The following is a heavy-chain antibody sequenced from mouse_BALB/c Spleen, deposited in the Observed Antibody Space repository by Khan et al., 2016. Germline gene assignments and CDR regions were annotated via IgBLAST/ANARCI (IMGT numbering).Heavy chain of an antibody. D-gene: IGHD2-2*01. J-gene: IGHJ2*01. V-gene: IGHV1-4*01. CDR2: VIPSKAYT. Sequence: VQLQESGAELARPGASVKMSCKVSGYTFTSYTMYWLKQGSGQGQEGIGYVIPSKAYTHYNQKFKDKVTLTADKSSSTAYLQLGSPTSADSAVYYCAREEWLQGDFAYWGQGTTLTVSS. CDR3: AREEWLQGDFAY. CDR1: GYTFTSYT.